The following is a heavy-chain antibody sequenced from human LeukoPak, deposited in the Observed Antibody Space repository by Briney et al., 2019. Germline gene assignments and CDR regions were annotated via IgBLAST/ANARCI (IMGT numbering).Heavy chain of an antibody. V-gene: IGHV4-34*01. CDR3: ARTFSSSWYKDAFDI. CDR2: INHSGST. J-gene: IGHJ3*02. D-gene: IGHD6-13*01. Sequence: SETLSLTCAVYGGSFSGYYWSWIRQPPGKGLEWIGEINHSGSTNYNPSLKSRVTISVDTSKNQFSLKLSSVTAADTAVYYCARTFSSSWYKDAFDIWGQGTMVTVSS. CDR1: GGSFSGYY.